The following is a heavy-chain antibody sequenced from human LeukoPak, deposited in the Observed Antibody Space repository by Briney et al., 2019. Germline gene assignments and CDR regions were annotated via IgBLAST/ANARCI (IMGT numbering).Heavy chain of an antibody. CDR2: IYYSGST. J-gene: IGHJ5*02. D-gene: IGHD2-15*01. CDR1: GGSISTYY. Sequence: SETLSLTCAVSGGSISTYYGNWIRQAPGKGLEWIGYIYYSGSTNYNPSLKSRVTMSVDTSRNQFSLKLSSVTAADTAVYYCARETPRYCSGGSCRPAGFDPWGQGTLVTVSS. CDR3: ARETPRYCSGGSCRPAGFDP. V-gene: IGHV4-59*12.